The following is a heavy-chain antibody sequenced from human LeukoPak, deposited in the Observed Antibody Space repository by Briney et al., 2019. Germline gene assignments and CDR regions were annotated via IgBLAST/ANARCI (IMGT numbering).Heavy chain of an antibody. D-gene: IGHD4-17*01. J-gene: IGHJ4*02. CDR2: IYYSGST. CDR3: ARGGPSTVTDFDY. V-gene: IGHV4-30-4*01. Sequence: IGYIYYSGSTYYNPTLKSRVTLSVDTSKNQFSLKLSSVTAADTAVYYCARGGPSTVTDFDYWGQGTLVTVSS.